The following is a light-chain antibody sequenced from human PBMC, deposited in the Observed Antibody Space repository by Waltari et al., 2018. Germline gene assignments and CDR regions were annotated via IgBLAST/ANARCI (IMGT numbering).Light chain of an antibody. CDR3: ASWDNKLNCPV. J-gene: IGLJ2*01. CDR2: GTN. CDR1: DSNIGKNT. V-gene: IGLV1-44*01. Sequence: QSVLTQPPSASGTPGETVTMSCSGGDSNIGKNTVTWYQQLPGTAPTLLIYGTNQRPSGVPDRFSGSKSGTSACLSINGLQSGDEADYYCASWDNKLNCPVFGGGAKLVVL.